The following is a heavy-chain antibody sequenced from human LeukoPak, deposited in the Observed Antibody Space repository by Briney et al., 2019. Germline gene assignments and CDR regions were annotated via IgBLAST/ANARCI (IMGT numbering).Heavy chain of an antibody. CDR2: ISDDGRSK. Sequence: GGSLRLSCGASGFSFIGYGMHWVRQAPGKGLEWVGVISDDGRSKDYADSVKGRFTISRDNSKDTLYLQMNSPRAEDTAVYYCAKRPSDYGDYVSYFDHWGQGTLGTVSS. CDR3: AKRPSDYGDYVSYFDH. J-gene: IGHJ4*02. CDR1: GFSFIGYG. D-gene: IGHD4-17*01. V-gene: IGHV3-30*18.